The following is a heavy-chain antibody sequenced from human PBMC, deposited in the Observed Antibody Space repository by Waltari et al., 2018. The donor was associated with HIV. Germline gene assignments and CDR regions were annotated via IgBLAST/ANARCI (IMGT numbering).Heavy chain of an antibody. CDR1: GGSISSYY. CDR3: ARGGGRGGGYETNWFDP. D-gene: IGHD5-12*01. Sequence: QVQLQESGPGLVKPSETLSLTCTVSGGSISSYYWSWIRQPPGKGLEWIGYIYDSGSTNYNPSLKSRVTISVDTSKNQFSLKLSSVTAADTAVYYCARGGGRGGGYETNWFDPWGQGTLVTVSS. V-gene: IGHV4-59*01. CDR2: IYDSGST. J-gene: IGHJ5*02.